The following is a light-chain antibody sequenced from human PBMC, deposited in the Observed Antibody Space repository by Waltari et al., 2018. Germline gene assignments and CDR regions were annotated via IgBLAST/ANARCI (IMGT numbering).Light chain of an antibody. Sequence: EIVSTQSPATLALSPGQRANLSCRASHSVREYLAWYQQRPGQAPRLLIYDASNRATGVPARFSGTGYETDFTLTINNLEPEDFSVYYCQQRISWPLTFGGGSKVEIK. CDR3: QQRISWPLT. J-gene: IGKJ4*01. V-gene: IGKV3-11*01. CDR2: DAS. CDR1: HSVREY.